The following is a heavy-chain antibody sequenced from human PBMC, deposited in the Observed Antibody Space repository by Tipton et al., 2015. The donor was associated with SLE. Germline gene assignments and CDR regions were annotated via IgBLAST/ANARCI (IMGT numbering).Heavy chain of an antibody. CDR1: GFTFSSYE. Sequence: SLRLSCAASGFTFSSYEMNWVRQAPGKGLEWVSYISSSGSTIYYADSVKGRFTISRDNSKSTLYLQMSSLRAEDTAVYYCATYDYIWGSYRHPDYWGQGTLVTVSS. CDR3: ATYDYIWGSYRHPDY. V-gene: IGHV3-48*03. CDR2: ISSSGSTI. J-gene: IGHJ4*02. D-gene: IGHD3-16*02.